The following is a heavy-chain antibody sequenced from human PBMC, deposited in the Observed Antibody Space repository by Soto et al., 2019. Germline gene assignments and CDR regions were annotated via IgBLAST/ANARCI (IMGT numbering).Heavy chain of an antibody. CDR2: INAGNGNT. J-gene: IGHJ6*02. D-gene: IGHD3-10*01. CDR1: GYTFTSYA. V-gene: IGHV1-3*01. Sequence: AASVKVSCRASGYTFTSYALHWVRQAPGQRLEWMGWINAGNGNTKYSQKFQGRVTITRDTSASTAYMELSSLRSEDTAVYYCARGPLLWGDVWGQGTTVTVSS. CDR3: ARGPLLWGDV.